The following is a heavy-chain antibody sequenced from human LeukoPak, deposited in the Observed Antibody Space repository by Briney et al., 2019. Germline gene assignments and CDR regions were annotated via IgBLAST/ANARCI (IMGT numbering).Heavy chain of an antibody. J-gene: IGHJ6*03. CDR3: AREGSGNPPRYYYMDV. CDR1: GFTFDDYA. Sequence: GGSLRLSCAASGFTFDDYAMHWVRQAPGKGLEWVSGISWNSGSIGYADSVKGRFTISRDNAKNSLYLQMNSLRAEDTALYYCAREGSGNPPRYYYMDVWGKGTTVTISS. CDR2: ISWNSGSI. V-gene: IGHV3-9*01. D-gene: IGHD3-10*01.